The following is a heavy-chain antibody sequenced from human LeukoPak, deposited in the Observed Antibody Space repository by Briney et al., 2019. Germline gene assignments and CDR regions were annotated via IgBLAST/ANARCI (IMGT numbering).Heavy chain of an antibody. CDR1: EFTFSSYW. Sequence: GGSLRLSCAASEFTFSSYWMSWVRQAPGKGLEWVANIKQDGGEKYYLDSVKGRFTVSRDNAKNSLYLQMNSLRAEDTAVYYCARVGARQVLEFWGQGTLVTVSS. J-gene: IGHJ4*02. CDR2: IKQDGGEK. CDR3: ARVGARQVLEF. D-gene: IGHD3-10*01. V-gene: IGHV3-7*01.